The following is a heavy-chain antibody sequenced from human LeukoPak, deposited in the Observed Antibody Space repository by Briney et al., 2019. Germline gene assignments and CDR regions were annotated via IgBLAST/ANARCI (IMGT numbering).Heavy chain of an antibody. CDR2: IYYSGST. J-gene: IGHJ5*02. V-gene: IGHV4-30-4*01. D-gene: IGHD2-2*01. CDR3: AREGYCSSTSCYPRWFDP. CDR1: GGSISSGDYY. Sequence: SQTLSLTCTVSGGSISSGDYYWSWIRQPPGKGLKWIGYIYYSGSTYYNPSLKSRVTISVDTSKNQFSLKLSSVTAADTAVYYCAREGYCSSTSCYPRWFDPWGQGTLVTVSS.